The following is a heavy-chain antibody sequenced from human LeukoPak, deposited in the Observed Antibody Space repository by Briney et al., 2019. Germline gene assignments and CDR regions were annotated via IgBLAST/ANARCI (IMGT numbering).Heavy chain of an antibody. CDR2: INPNSGGT. J-gene: IGHJ5*02. CDR1: GYTFTGYY. V-gene: IGHV1-2*02. Sequence: GASVKVSCKASGYTFTGYYMHWVRQAPGQGLEWMGWINPNSGGTNYAQKFQGRVTMTRDTSISTAYMELSRLRSDDTAVYYCARVLAKRHSSGYYYGTCGQGTLVTVSP. CDR3: ARVLAKRHSSGYYYGT. D-gene: IGHD3-22*01.